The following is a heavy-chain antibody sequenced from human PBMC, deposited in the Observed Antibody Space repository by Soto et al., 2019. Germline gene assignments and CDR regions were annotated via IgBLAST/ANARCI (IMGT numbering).Heavy chain of an antibody. D-gene: IGHD3-3*01. Sequence: QITLNESGPTQVKPRQTLTLTCTFSGFSLTTSGVGVGWIRQSPGKAPEWLALIYWDDDKRYSPSLKSRLTITKDTSKHQVLLTMADLDPADTATSYCAHRVLRTVFGLVTTTAIYFDFWGQGTPVAVSS. CDR1: GFSLTTSGVG. CDR2: IYWDDDK. CDR3: AHRVLRTVFGLVTTTAIYFDF. V-gene: IGHV2-5*02. J-gene: IGHJ4*02.